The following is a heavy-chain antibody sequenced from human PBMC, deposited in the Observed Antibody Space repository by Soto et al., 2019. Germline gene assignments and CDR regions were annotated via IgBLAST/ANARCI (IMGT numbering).Heavy chain of an antibody. CDR3: ARDGFTHLFDY. CDR1: GFTFSSYS. J-gene: IGHJ4*02. D-gene: IGHD3-10*01. Sequence: EVQLVESGGGLVKPGGSLRLSCAASGFTFSSYSMNWVRQAPGKGLEWVSAISSSSSYIYYAVSVKGRFTISRDNAKNSLYLQTNSLRAEDTAVYYCARDGFTHLFDYWGQGTLVTVSS. V-gene: IGHV3-21*01. CDR2: ISSSSSYI.